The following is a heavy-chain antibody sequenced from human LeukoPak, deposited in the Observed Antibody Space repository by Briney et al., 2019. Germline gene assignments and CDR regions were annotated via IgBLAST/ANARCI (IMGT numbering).Heavy chain of an antibody. Sequence: SETLSLTCTVSGGSISSNYWSWIRQPPGKGLEWIGYIYYSGSTNYNPSLKSRVTISVDTSKTQFSLKLTSVTAADTAVYYCATYLSGSYLSWFDSWGQGTLVTVPS. CDR3: ATYLSGSYLSWFDS. J-gene: IGHJ5*01. CDR2: IYYSGST. D-gene: IGHD1-26*01. V-gene: IGHV4-59*01. CDR1: GGSISSNY.